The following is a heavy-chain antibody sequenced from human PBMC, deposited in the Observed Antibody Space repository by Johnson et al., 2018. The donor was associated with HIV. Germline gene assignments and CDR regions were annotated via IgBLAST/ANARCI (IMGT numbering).Heavy chain of an antibody. D-gene: IGHD2-2*01. J-gene: IGHJ3*02. CDR2: ISYDGGNK. V-gene: IGHV3-30*03. CDR3: ARGIQPDAFDI. Sequence: QVQLVESGGGVVQPGRSLRLSCAASGFTFSSYGMHWVRQAPGKGLEWVAVISYDGGNKYYADSVKGRFTISRDNSKNTLYVQMNSLRAEDTAVYYCARGIQPDAFDIWGQGTMVTVSS. CDR1: GFTFSSYG.